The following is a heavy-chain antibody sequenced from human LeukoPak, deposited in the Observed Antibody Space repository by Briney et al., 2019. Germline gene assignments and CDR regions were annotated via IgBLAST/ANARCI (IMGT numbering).Heavy chain of an antibody. J-gene: IGHJ4*02. CDR2: ISHGGTS. V-gene: IGHV4-4*02. D-gene: IGHD4-23*01. CDR1: GGSINNNNW. CDR3: AAQDYGGNIDF. Sequence: SGTLSLTCAVSGGSINNNNWWTWVRQPPGKGLEWIGDISHGGTSNYNPSLQSRVTTSLDKSKNHFSLNLTSVTAADTAVYYCAAQDYGGNIDFWGQGTLVTVSS.